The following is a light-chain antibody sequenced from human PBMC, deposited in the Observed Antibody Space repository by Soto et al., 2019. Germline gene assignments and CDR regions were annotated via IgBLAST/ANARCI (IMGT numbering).Light chain of an antibody. CDR3: CSYAGTFYV. V-gene: IGLV2-11*01. CDR1: SSDFGGYNY. J-gene: IGLJ1*01. Sequence: QSALTQPRSVSGSPGQSVTISCTGTSSDFGGYNYVSWYQHHPGKAPKLMIYDVSERPSGVPDRFSGSKSGNTASLTISGLQPEDEADYYCCSYAGTFYVFGTGTKVTVL. CDR2: DVS.